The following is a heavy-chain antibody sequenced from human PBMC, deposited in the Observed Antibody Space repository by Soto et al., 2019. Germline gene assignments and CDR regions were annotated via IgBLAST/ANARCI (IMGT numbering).Heavy chain of an antibody. CDR3: ARVHGSGSYYNSNADHLPFDP. CDR1: GGTFSSYA. J-gene: IGHJ5*02. Sequence: SVKVSCKASGGTFSSYAISWVRQAPGQGLEWMGGIIPIFGTANYAQKFQGRVTITADESTSTAYMELSSLKSEDTAVYYCARVHGSGSYYNSNADHLPFDPWGQGTLVTVSS. V-gene: IGHV1-69*13. CDR2: IIPIFGTA. D-gene: IGHD3-10*01.